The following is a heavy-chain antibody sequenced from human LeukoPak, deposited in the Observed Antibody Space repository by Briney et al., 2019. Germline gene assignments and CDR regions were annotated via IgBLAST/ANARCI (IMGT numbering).Heavy chain of an antibody. CDR2: LSASGAGT. CDR1: GFTFSTYA. CDR3: AKDPRVGASAAEYFQY. Sequence: GGSLRLSCAASGFTFSTYALTWVRQAPGKGLEWVSSLSASGAGTFYADSVKGRFTVSRDNSKNTLYLQINSLRAEDTAVYYCAKDPRVGASAAEYFQYWGQGTLVTVSS. V-gene: IGHV3-23*01. J-gene: IGHJ1*01. D-gene: IGHD1-26*01.